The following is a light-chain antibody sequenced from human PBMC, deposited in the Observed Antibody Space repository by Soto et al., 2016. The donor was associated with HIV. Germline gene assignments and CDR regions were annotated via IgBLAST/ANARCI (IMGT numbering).Light chain of an antibody. CDR2: QDT. CDR1: KLGNKY. J-gene: IGLJ2*01. CDR3: QAWDSSTARVV. Sequence: SYELTQPPSVSVSPGQTASITCSGDKLGNKYACWYQQKPGLSPVLVIFQDTKRPSGIPERFSGSNSGNTATLTISETQAMDEADYYCQAWDSSTARVVFGGGTKLTVL. V-gene: IGLV3-1*01.